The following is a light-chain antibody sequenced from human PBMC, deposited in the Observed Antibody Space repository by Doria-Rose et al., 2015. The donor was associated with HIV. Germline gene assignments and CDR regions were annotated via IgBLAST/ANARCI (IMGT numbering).Light chain of an antibody. CDR1: QSISSW. J-gene: IGKJ1*01. Sequence: TQSPSTLSASVGDRVTITCRASQSISSWLAWYQQKPGKAPKLLIYKASTLESGVPSRFSGSASGTDFTLTISSLQPDDFATYYCQHYSHYFRTFGQGTKLEVK. CDR2: KAS. V-gene: IGKV1-5*03. CDR3: QHYSHYFRT.